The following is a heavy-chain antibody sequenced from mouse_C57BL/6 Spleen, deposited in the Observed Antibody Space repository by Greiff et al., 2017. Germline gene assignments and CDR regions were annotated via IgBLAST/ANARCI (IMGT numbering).Heavy chain of an antibody. J-gene: IGHJ3*01. Sequence: EVKLQESGGGLVQPGGSLKLSCAASGFTFSDYYMYWVRQTPEKRLEWVAYISNGGGSTYYPDTVKGRFTISRDNAKNTLYLQMSRLKSEDTAMYYCASPLHYYGSSHFAYWGQGTLVTVSA. V-gene: IGHV5-12*01. CDR2: ISNGGGST. D-gene: IGHD1-1*01. CDR3: ASPLHYYGSSHFAY. CDR1: GFTFSDYY.